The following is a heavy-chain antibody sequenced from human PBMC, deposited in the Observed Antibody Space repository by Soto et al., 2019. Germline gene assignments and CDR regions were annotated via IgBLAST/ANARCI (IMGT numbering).Heavy chain of an antibody. V-gene: IGHV3-74*01. CDR2: ISSGGTTT. D-gene: IGHD3-22*01. Sequence: EVQLVESGGGLVQPGGSLRLSCAASGFTFGSHWMHWVRQAPGKGLVYVSRISSGGTTTNYAESVKGRFTISRDNARNTLDRQMNSLRVEDTAVYYCARFGTSYDTSGFLYWGQGTPVTVSS. J-gene: IGHJ4*02. CDR1: GFTFGSHW. CDR3: ARFGTSYDTSGFLY.